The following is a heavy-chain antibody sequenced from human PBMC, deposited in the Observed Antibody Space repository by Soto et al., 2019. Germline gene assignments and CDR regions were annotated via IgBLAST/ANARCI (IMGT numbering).Heavy chain of an antibody. Sequence: QVQLVQSGAEVKKPGSSVKVSCKASGGTFSSYAISWVLHAPGQGLEWMGGIIPIFGTANYSQKFQGRVTVNADESTSTAYMEVSSLRYEDPAVYYCARGSFGPYYYDCGMDVWGQGITVTVSS. V-gene: IGHV1-69*01. CDR1: GGTFSSYA. D-gene: IGHD3-3*01. J-gene: IGHJ6*02. CDR3: ARGSFGPYYYDCGMDV. CDR2: IIPIFGTA.